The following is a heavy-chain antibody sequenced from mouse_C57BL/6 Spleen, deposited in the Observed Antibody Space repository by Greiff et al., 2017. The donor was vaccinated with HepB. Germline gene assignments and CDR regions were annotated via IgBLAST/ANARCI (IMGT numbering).Heavy chain of an antibody. CDR3: ARPYYGSSYDYFDY. V-gene: IGHV5-17*01. CDR2: ISSGSSTI. D-gene: IGHD1-1*01. CDR1: GFTFSDYG. J-gene: IGHJ2*01. Sequence: EVQVVESGGGLVKPGGSLKLSCAASGFTFSDYGMHWVRQAPEKGLEWVAYISSGSSTIYYADTVKGRFTISRDNAKNTLFLQMTRLRSEDSAMYYCARPYYGSSYDYFDYWGQGTTLTVSS.